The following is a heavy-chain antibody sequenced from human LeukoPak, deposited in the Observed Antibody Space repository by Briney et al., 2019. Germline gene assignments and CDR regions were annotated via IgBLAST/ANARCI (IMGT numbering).Heavy chain of an antibody. D-gene: IGHD6-13*01. CDR1: GGSISSYY. CDR2: IYYSGST. Sequence: SETLSLTCTVPGGSISSYYWSWIRQPPGKGLEWIGYIYYSGSTNYNPSLKSRVTISVDTSKNQFSLKLSSVTAADTAVYYCARAEGIAAAGRCYFDYWGQGTLVTVSS. CDR3: ARAEGIAAAGRCYFDY. J-gene: IGHJ4*02. V-gene: IGHV4-59*01.